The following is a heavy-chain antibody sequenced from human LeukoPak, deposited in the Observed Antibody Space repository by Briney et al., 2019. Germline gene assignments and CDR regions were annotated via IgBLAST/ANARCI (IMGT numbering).Heavy chain of an antibody. J-gene: IGHJ4*02. CDR1: GFTLSSYW. CDR2: ISSSSSYI. Sequence: GGSPRLSCAASGFTLSSYWMHWVRQVPGKGLEWVSSISSSSSYIYYADSVKGRFTISRDNAKNSLYLQMNSLRAEDTAVYYCARGPYYFDYWGQGTLVTVSS. CDR3: ARGPYYFDY. V-gene: IGHV3-21*01.